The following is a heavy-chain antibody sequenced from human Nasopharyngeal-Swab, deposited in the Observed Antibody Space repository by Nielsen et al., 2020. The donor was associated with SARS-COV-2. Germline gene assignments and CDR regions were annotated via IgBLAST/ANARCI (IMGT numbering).Heavy chain of an antibody. CDR3: AKSPNPRVYSSGFFDY. CDR1: GFTFSSYA. J-gene: IGHJ4*02. CDR2: ISGSGGST. D-gene: IGHD6-19*01. V-gene: IGHV3-23*01. Sequence: GGSLRLSCAASGFTFSSYAMSWVRQAPGKGLEWVSAISGSGGSTYYADSVKGRFIISRDNSKNTLYLQMNSLRAEDTAVYYCAKSPNPRVYSSGFFDYWGQGTLVTVSS.